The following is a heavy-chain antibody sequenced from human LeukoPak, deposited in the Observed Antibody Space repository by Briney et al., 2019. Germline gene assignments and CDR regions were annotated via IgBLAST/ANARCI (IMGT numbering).Heavy chain of an antibody. V-gene: IGHV4-4*02. CDR1: GGSTSSSNW. J-gene: IGHJ4*02. D-gene: IGHD6-19*01. CDR3: ARPVAGSSVWRSFDY. CDR2: IYHGGST. Sequence: SETLSLTCAVSGGSTSSSNWWSWVRQPPGKGLEWIGEIYHGGSTNYDPSLKSRVTISVDMSKNQFSLKLSSVTAADTAVYYCARPVAGSSVWRSFDYWGQGALVTVSS.